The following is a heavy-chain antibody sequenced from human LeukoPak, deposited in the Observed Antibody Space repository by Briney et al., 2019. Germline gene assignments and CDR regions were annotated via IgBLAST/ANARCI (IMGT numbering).Heavy chain of an antibody. CDR3: ASSRYCGSTSCPYYFDY. CDR1: GFTFSSYW. J-gene: IGHJ4*02. D-gene: IGHD2-2*01. CDR2: IKQDGSEK. V-gene: IGHV3-7*03. Sequence: GESLRLSCAASGFTFSSYWMSWVRQAPGKGLEWVANIKQDGSEKYYVDSVKGRFTISRDNAKNSLYLQMNSLRAEDTAVYYCASSRYCGSTSCPYYFDYWGQGTLVTVSS.